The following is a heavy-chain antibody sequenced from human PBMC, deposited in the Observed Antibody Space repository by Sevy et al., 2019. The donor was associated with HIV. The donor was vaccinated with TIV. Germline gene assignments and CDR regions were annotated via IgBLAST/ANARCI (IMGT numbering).Heavy chain of an antibody. CDR2: LSFGCGQI. Sequence: GGSLRLSCVASGFTFNKYSMSWVRQAPGKGLERVSTLSFGCGQINYADSVKGRFTISRDDSMNTLYLQMNSLRAEDTAVYYCAREGCTRPHDFWGQGTLVTVSS. CDR3: AREGCTRPHDF. J-gene: IGHJ4*02. CDR1: GFTFNKYS. D-gene: IGHD2-8*01. V-gene: IGHV3-23*01.